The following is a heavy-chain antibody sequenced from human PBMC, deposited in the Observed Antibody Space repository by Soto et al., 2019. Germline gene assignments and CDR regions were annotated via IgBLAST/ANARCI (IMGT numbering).Heavy chain of an antibody. Sequence: RASVKVSCKASGYTFTGYYMHWVRQAPGQGLEWMGWINPNSGGTNYAQKFQGRVTMTRDTSISTAYMELSRLRSDDTAVYYCARVPHGYTPFDYWGQGTLVTVSS. J-gene: IGHJ4*02. CDR3: ARVPHGYTPFDY. D-gene: IGHD5-12*01. CDR1: GYTFTGYY. CDR2: INPNSGGT. V-gene: IGHV1-2*02.